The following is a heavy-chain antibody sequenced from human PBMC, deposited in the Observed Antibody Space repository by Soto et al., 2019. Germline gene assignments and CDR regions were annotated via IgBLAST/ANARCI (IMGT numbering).Heavy chain of an antibody. CDR2: IGTAGDT. J-gene: IGHJ3*02. V-gene: IGHV3-13*01. CDR3: AKGRSSIEMADAFDI. CDR1: GFTFSSYD. Sequence: GGSLRLSCAASGFTFSSYDMHWVRQATGKGLEWVSAIGTAGDTYYPGSVKGRFTISRENAKNSLYLQMNSLRAGDTAVYYCAKGRSSIEMADAFDIWGQGTMVTVSS. D-gene: IGHD2-2*01.